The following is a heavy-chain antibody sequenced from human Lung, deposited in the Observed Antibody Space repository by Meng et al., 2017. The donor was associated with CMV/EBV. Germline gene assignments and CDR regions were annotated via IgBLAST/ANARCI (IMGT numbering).Heavy chain of an antibody. CDR1: GFRFSDYY. CDR2: ISSSYAV. J-gene: IGHJ6*02. CDR3: ARVLLDVRGWYYQGMDV. V-gene: IGHV3-11*04. D-gene: IGHD6-19*01. Sequence: SCAASGFRFSDYYMTWIRQAPGKGLEWVSYISSSYAVDYADSLKGRFTISRDNAKNSLYLQMNSLRAEDTAVYYCARVLLDVRGWYYQGMDVWGQGTXVTVSS.